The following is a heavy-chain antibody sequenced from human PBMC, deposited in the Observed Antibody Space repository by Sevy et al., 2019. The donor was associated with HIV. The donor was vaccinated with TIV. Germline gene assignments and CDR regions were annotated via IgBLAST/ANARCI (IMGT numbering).Heavy chain of an antibody. CDR1: GFTFSSYS. CDR2: ISSSSSTI. CDR3: ARERGLDYYDSSGYLAY. V-gene: IGHV3-48*02. J-gene: IGHJ4*02. Sequence: GGSLRLSCAASGFTFSSYSMNWVHQAPGKGLEWVSYISSSSSTIYYADSVKGRFTISRDNAKNSLYLQLNSLRDEDTAVYYCARERGLDYYDSSGYLAYWGQGTLVTVSS. D-gene: IGHD3-22*01.